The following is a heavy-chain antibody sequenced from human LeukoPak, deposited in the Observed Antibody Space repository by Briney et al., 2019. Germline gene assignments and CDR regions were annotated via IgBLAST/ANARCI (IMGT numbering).Heavy chain of an antibody. V-gene: IGHV4-39*07. CDR3: ARVRDGNYYYGMDV. CDR1: GGSISSNSYH. CDR2: IYYSGST. Sequence: SETLSLTCTVSGGSISSNSYHWGWIRQPPGKGLEWIGNIYYSGSTYYNPSLKSRATISVDTSNNQFSLKLSSVTAADTAVYYCARVRDGNYYYGMDVWGQGTTVTVSS. J-gene: IGHJ6*02. D-gene: IGHD5-24*01.